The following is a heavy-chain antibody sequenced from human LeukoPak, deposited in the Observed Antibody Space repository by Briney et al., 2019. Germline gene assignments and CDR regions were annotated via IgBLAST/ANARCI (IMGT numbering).Heavy chain of an antibody. CDR2: IYTSGST. V-gene: IGHV4-61*02. J-gene: IGHJ5*02. CDR3: ARGRSPAISMVRGVRASSWFDP. CDR1: GGSISSATYY. D-gene: IGHD3-10*01. Sequence: SETLSLTCTVSGGSISSATYYWSWIRQPAGKGLEWIGRIYTSGSTNYNSSLKSRVTISVDTSKNQFSLKLSSVTAADTAVYYCARGRSPAISMVRGVRASSWFDPWAQGTLVTVSS.